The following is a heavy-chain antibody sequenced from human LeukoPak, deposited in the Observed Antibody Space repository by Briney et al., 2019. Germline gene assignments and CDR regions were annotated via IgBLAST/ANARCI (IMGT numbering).Heavy chain of an antibody. V-gene: IGHV4-61*02. CDR1: GGSISSGSYY. Sequence: PSQTLSLTCTVSGGSISSGSYYWSWIRQPAGKGLEWIGRIYTSGSTIYNPSLKSRVTISVDTSKNQFSLKLSSVTAADTAVYYCARDRLATGTTPHNWFDPWGQGTLVTVSS. CDR2: IYTSGST. CDR3: ARDRLATGTTPHNWFDP. D-gene: IGHD1-1*01. J-gene: IGHJ5*02.